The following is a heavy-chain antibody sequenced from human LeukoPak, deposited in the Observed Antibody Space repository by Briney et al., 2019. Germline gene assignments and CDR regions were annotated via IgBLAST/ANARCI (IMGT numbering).Heavy chain of an antibody. J-gene: IGHJ3*02. V-gene: IGHV4-39*07. CDR1: GGSISSSSYY. Sequence: PSETLSLTCTVSGGSISSSSYYWGWIRQPPGKGLEWIGSIYYSGSTYYNPSLKSRVTISVDTSKNQFSLKLSSVTAADTAVYYCARVIGWYNSNAFDIWGQGTMVTVSS. D-gene: IGHD1-1*01. CDR3: ARVIGWYNSNAFDI. CDR2: IYYSGST.